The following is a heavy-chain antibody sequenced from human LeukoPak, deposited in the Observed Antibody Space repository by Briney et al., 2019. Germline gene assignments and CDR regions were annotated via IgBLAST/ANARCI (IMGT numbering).Heavy chain of an antibody. V-gene: IGHV1-46*01. CDR3: AREENGEGKEIDY. CDR2: INPSGGST. J-gene: IGHJ4*02. CDR1: GYTFTIYY. Sequence: ASVTVSCTTSGYTFTIYYMHWVRQAPGQGLEWMGIINPSGGSTSYSQKFQGRVTMTRDTSTSTVYMELSSLSSEDTAVYYCAREENGEGKEIDYWGQGTLVTVSS. D-gene: IGHD2-8*01.